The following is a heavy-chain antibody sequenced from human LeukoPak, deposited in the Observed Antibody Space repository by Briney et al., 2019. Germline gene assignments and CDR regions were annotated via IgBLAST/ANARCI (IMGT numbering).Heavy chain of an antibody. J-gene: IGHJ4*01. V-gene: IGHV1-46*01. CDR2: INPSGGGT. D-gene: IGHD4-17*01. Sequence: ASVNISCKASGYTFTTYYIHWVRQAPGQGLEWMGVINPSGGGTSYAPKFRDRVTMTRDTSTTTVYMELSSLRSEDTAVYYCARGGVLVTRPSDFWGHGTLVTVSS. CDR3: ARGGVLVTRPSDF. CDR1: GYTFTTYY.